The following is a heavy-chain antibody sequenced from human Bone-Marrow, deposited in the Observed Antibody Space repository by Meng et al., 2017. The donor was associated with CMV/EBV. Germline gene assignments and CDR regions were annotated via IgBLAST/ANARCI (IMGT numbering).Heavy chain of an antibody. D-gene: IGHD3-3*01. CDR3: ARDRMDYDFWSGYRTDYYYYGMDV. Sequence: GGPLRLSCAASGFTFSSYWMSWVRQAPGKGLEWVANIKQDGSEKYYVDSVKGRFTISRDNAKNSLYLQMNSMRAEDTAVYYCARDRMDYDFWSGYRTDYYYYGMDVWGQGTTVTVSS. CDR1: GFTFSSYW. V-gene: IGHV3-7*03. J-gene: IGHJ6*02. CDR2: IKQDGSEK.